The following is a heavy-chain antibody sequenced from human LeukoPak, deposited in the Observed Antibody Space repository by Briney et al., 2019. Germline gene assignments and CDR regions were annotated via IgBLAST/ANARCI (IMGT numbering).Heavy chain of an antibody. CDR2: TSRRDSTI. Sequence: PGGALRLSCAASGFTFSTYEMNWVRQAPEKGLEWVSYTSRRDSTIYYADPVKGRFTMSRDNAKNSLYLQMNSLRAEDTAVYYCARRSCSSSSCTLDYWGQGTLVTVSS. D-gene: IGHD2-2*01. V-gene: IGHV3-48*03. J-gene: IGHJ4*02. CDR1: GFTFSTYE. CDR3: ARRSCSSSSCTLDY.